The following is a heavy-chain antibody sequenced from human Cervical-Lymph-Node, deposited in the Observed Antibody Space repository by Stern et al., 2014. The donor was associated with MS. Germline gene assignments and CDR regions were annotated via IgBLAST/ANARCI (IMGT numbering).Heavy chain of an antibody. CDR1: GGTFSSSYA. Sequence: QVQLVQSGAEVKKPGSSMNVSCKTSGGTFSSSYAITWMRQAPGQGLEWMGRIIPILGLANYAQKFQGRVVISADKSTSTPYMELSSLTSEDTAVYYCARGVVSNRAAATLHNLFDPWGQGTLVTVSS. J-gene: IGHJ5*02. V-gene: IGHV1-69*09. D-gene: IGHD2-15*01. CDR3: ARGVVSNRAAATLHNLFDP. CDR2: IIPILGLA.